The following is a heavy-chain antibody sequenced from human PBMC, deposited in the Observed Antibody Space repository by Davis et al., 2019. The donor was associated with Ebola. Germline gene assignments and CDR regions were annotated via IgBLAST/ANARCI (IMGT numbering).Heavy chain of an antibody. J-gene: IGHJ6*02. CDR1: GFTFSSYW. D-gene: IGHD1-26*01. Sequence: GESLKISCAVSGFTFSSYWMSWVCQGPGKGLEWVAEIDEDGSKKDYVDSVKGRFTISRDNAKNSLYLQMNSLRAEDTAMYYCTKPPGRDGMDVWGQGTTVTVSS. CDR2: IDEDGSKK. CDR3: TKPPGRDGMDV. V-gene: IGHV3-7*01.